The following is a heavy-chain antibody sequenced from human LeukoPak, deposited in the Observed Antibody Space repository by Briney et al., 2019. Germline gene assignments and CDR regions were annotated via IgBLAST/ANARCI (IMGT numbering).Heavy chain of an antibody. CDR3: ARTTEDCSSTSCYQYWFDP. J-gene: IGHJ5*02. CDR2: IDYSGST. CDR1: GGSISSYY. Sequence: SETLSLTCTVSGGSISSYYWSWIRQPPGKGLEWIGYIDYSGSTSYNPSLKSRVTMSVDTSKKQISLKVRSVTAADTAVYYCARTTEDCSSTSCYQYWFDPWGQGTLVTVSS. V-gene: IGHV4-59*01. D-gene: IGHD2-2*01.